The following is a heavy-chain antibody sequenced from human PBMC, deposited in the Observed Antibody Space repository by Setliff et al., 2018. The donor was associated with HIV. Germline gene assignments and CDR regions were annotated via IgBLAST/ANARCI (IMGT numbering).Heavy chain of an antibody. Sequence: VKVSCKASGYTFTGYYMHWVRQAPGQGLEWMGWINPNSGGTNYAQKFQGRVTMTRDTSISTAYMDLSSLTSDDTAVYYCATSPRGTYYDILSGRPRGWFDPWGQGTLVTVSS. V-gene: IGHV1-2*02. CDR1: GYTFTGYY. J-gene: IGHJ5*02. D-gene: IGHD3-9*01. CDR2: INPNSGGT. CDR3: ATSPRGTYYDILSGRPRGWFDP.